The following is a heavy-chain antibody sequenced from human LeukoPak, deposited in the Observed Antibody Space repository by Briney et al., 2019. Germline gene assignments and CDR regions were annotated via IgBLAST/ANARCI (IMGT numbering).Heavy chain of an antibody. CDR3: ARGGGSGRKKKPWFDP. J-gene: IGHJ5*02. D-gene: IGHD6-19*01. CDR1: GGSFSGYY. CDR2: INHSGST. V-gene: IGHV4-34*01. Sequence: PSDTLSLTCAVYGGSFSGYYWSWIRQPPGKGLEWIGEINHSGSTNYNPSLKSRVTISVDTSKNQFSLKLSSVTAADTAVYYCARGGGSGRKKKPWFDPWGQGTLVTVSS.